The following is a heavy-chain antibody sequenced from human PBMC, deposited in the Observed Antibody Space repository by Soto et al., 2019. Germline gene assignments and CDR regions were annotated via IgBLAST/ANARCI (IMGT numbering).Heavy chain of an antibody. D-gene: IGHD2-15*01. V-gene: IGHV4-59*01. Sequence: SSTLSLTCSVSVVSISPYYWSWIRQPPGEGLEWIGYVSYSSNTDYNPSLKGRVFISVDTSKNEFSLKLTSLTAADAAIYFCARQKYTVVTAFDVWGQGTMVTVSS. CDR2: VSYSSNT. J-gene: IGHJ3*01. CDR3: ARQKYTVVTAFDV. CDR1: VVSISPYY.